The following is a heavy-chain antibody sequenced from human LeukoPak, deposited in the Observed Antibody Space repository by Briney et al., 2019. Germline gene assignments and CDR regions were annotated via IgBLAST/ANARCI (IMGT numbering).Heavy chain of an antibody. CDR2: IYPGDSDT. J-gene: IGHJ4*02. CDR1: GYSFTSYW. Sequence: GESLKISCKGSGYSFTSYWIGWVRQMPGKGLEWMGIIYPGDSDTRYSPSFQGQVTISADKSIGTAYLQWSSLKASDTAMYYCARQNYDFWSGYYYFDYWGQGTLVTVSS. V-gene: IGHV5-51*01. CDR3: ARQNYDFWSGYYYFDY. D-gene: IGHD3-3*01.